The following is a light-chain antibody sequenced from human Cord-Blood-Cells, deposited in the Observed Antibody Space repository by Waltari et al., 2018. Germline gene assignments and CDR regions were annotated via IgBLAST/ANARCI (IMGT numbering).Light chain of an antibody. CDR2: SNN. V-gene: IGLV1-44*01. CDR1: SSNIGSNT. Sequence: QPVLTQPPSASGTPGQRVTISCSGISSNIGSNTVNCYQQLPGTAPKLLIYSNNPRPSGVPDRFSGSKSGTSASLAISGLQSEDEADYYCAAWDDSLNGWVFGGGTKLTVL. CDR3: AAWDDSLNGWV. J-gene: IGLJ3*02.